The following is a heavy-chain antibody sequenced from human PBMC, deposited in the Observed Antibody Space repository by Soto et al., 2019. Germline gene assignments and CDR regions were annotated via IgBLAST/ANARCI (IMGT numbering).Heavy chain of an antibody. D-gene: IGHD2-8*01. J-gene: IGHJ3*01. CDR1: AGSISTINYY. Sequence: QVQLQESGPGLVRPSQTLSLTCTVSAGSISTINYYWSWIRQHPEKGLEWIGYISYSGSTFYHSSLKSRVTLSLDTAKKQFYLTLTSVTAADTAVYYCARSAQWDGFDPWGQGTMVTVSS. CDR2: ISYSGST. CDR3: ARSAQWDGFDP. V-gene: IGHV4-31*03.